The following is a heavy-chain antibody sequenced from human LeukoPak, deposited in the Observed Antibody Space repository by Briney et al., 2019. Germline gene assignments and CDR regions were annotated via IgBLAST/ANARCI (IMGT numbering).Heavy chain of an antibody. V-gene: IGHV3-20*04. Sequence: PVGSLRLSCAASGFTFDDYGLSSVRPPPGKGLDWVSGINWNGVKTGHVDSVKGRFTISRDHAKSSLYLQMNSLRAEDTAFYYCARDMITFGGAIAYAFDIWGRGTMVTVSS. CDR1: GFTFDDYG. CDR3: ARDMITFGGAIAYAFDI. D-gene: IGHD3-16*02. J-gene: IGHJ3*02. CDR2: INWNGVKT.